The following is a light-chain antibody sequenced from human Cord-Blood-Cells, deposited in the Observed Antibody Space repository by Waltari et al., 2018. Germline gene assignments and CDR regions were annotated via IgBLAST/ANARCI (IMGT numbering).Light chain of an antibody. CDR2: ENN. CDR1: SSNIVNNY. Sequence: QSVLTQPPSVSAAPGQTVTIPCPGSSSNIVNNYVSWYQQLPGKAPKLLIYENNKRPSGIPDRFSGSKSGTSATLGITGLQTGDEADYYCGTWDSSLSAVVFGGGTKLTVL. V-gene: IGLV1-51*02. CDR3: GTWDSSLSAVV. J-gene: IGLJ2*01.